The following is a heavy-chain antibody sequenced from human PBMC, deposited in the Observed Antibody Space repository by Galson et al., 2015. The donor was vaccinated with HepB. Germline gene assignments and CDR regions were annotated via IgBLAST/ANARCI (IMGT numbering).Heavy chain of an antibody. CDR2: ITGGGGGA. CDR1: GFTFSTYA. V-gene: IGHV3-23*01. CDR3: AKRPSGWYLIDN. J-gene: IGHJ4*02. D-gene: IGHD6-19*01. Sequence: SLRLSCAASGFTFSTYAMSWVRQALGMGLEWVSAITGGGGGAYYADSVKGRFIMFRDNSKYTLYLQMNSLTSEDTAVYYCAKRPSGWYLIDNWGQGTLVTVS.